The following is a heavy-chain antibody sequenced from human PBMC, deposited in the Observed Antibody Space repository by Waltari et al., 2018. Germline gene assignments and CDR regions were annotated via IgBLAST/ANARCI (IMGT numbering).Heavy chain of an antibody. Sequence: EVHLVQSGAEVKKPGESLKISCKGSGYSFTNYWINWVRQMPGKGLEWMGRIDPSDSETNYSPSVQGNVTISADKSTNTAYLQWSTLKASDTAMYYCARGVGSPGDFWGQGTLVTVSS. CDR3: ARGVGSPGDF. J-gene: IGHJ4*02. CDR2: IDPSDSET. D-gene: IGHD2-8*01. V-gene: IGHV5-10-1*03. CDR1: GYSFTNYW.